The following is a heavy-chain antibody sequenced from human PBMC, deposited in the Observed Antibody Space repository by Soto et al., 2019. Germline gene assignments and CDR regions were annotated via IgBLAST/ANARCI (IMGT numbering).Heavy chain of an antibody. V-gene: IGHV1-2*06. D-gene: IGHD3-16*01. Sequence: QVQVVQSGAEVKKPGASVKVSCKASGYSFTGYYIHWVRPAPGQGLEWMGRINPNNGDTTYAQKFKGRSTMTRDTSITRGYMGLSSRIPDDRAVYYCARRGEYYDYWGQGTLVTVSS. CDR2: INPNNGDT. CDR3: ARRGEYYDY. CDR1: GYSFTGYY. J-gene: IGHJ4*02.